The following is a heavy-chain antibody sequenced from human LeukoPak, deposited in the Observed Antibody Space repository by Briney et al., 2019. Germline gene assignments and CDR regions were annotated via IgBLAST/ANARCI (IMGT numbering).Heavy chain of an antibody. D-gene: IGHD6-6*01. J-gene: IGHJ4*02. CDR3: AKKYSPSQFYFDY. V-gene: IGHV3-23*01. CDR2: ISGSGGNT. Sequence: GGSLRLPCAASGFTFSSYAMSWVRQAPGKGLEWVSGISGSGGNTYYADSVKGRFTISRDSSKYTLYLQMNSQRAEDTAVYYCAKKYSPSQFYFDYWGQGTLVTVSS. CDR1: GFTFSSYA.